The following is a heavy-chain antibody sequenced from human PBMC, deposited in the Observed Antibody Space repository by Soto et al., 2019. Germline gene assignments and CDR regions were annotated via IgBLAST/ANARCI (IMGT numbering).Heavy chain of an antibody. J-gene: IGHJ6*02. CDR1: GFTFSSYG. CDR2: IWYDGSNK. Sequence: GGSLRLSCAASGFTFSSYGMHWVRQAPGKGLEWVAVIWYDGSNKYYADSVKGRFTISRDNSKNTLYLQMNSLRAEDTAVYYCARDGDGYCSSTSCYSAGMDVWGQGTTVTVSS. D-gene: IGHD2-2*01. CDR3: ARDGDGYCSSTSCYSAGMDV. V-gene: IGHV3-33*01.